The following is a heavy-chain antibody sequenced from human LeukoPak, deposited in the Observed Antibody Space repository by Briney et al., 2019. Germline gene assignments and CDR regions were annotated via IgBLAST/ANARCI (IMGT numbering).Heavy chain of an antibody. CDR3: TTFVVPAASYYYYYYMDV. CDR2: IKSKTDGGTT. V-gene: IGHV3-15*01. J-gene: IGHJ6*03. CDR1: GFTFSNAW. D-gene: IGHD2-2*01. Sequence: GGSLRLSCAASGFTFSNAWMSWVRQAPGKGLDWVGRIKSKTDGGTTDYAAPVKGRFTISRDDSKNTLYLQMNSLKTEDTAVYYCTTFVVPAASYYYYYYMDVWGKGTTVTISS.